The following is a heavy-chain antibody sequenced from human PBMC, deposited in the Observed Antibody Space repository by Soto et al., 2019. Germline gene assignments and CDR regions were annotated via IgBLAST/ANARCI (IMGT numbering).Heavy chain of an antibody. J-gene: IGHJ2*01. D-gene: IGHD3-10*01. Sequence: EVQLVESGGGLVQPGGSLRLSCAASGFSVSKTYMTWVRQAPGKGLEWVSIIYGGGTTYHADSVKGRFSTSRDNSENTLFLQMNRLRAEDTAVYYCARGGSSGTYYAHWNFDLWGGGTLVPVSS. V-gene: IGHV3-66*01. CDR2: IYGGGTT. CDR3: ARGGSSGTYYAHWNFDL. CDR1: GFSVSKTY.